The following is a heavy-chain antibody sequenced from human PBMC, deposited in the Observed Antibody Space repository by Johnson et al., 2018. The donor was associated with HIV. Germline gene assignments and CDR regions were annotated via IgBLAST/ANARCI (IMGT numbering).Heavy chain of an antibody. CDR1: GFTFSSYA. J-gene: IGHJ3*02. V-gene: IGHV3-23*04. CDR2: ISGRCVSL. Sequence: VPLVESGGGLVQPGGSLRLSCAASGFTFSSYAMSWVRQAPGKGLEGVSAISGRCVSLGYADSVKGRFTISRDKAKNSLYLQMNSLRAGDTAVYYCARGPWAFDIWGQGTMVTVSS. CDR3: ARGPWAFDI.